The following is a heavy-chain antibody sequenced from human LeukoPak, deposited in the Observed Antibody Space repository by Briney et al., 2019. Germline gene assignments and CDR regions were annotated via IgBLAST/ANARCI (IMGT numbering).Heavy chain of an antibody. CDR2: IYYSGST. V-gene: IGHV4-59*01. J-gene: IGHJ6*03. Sequence: SETLSLTCTVSGGSISSYYWSWIRQPPGKGLEWIGYIYYSGSTNYNPSLKSRVTISVDTSKNQFSLKLSSVTAADTAVYYCARVETAMDLYYYYYMDVWAKGPRSPSP. CDR3: ARVETAMDLYYYYYMDV. CDR1: GGSISSYY. D-gene: IGHD5-18*01.